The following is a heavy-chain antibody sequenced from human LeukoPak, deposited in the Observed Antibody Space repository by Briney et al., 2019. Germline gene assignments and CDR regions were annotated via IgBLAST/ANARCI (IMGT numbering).Heavy chain of an antibody. D-gene: IGHD3-22*01. J-gene: IGHJ4*02. V-gene: IGHV3-23*01. Sequence: QPGGSLRLSCAASRLTVSTYAMNWVRQAPGKGLEWVSSISGSGGSTYYEDSVKGRFTISRDNSKNTLYLQMNSLRAEDTAIYYCAKDYDSSGYYYDYWGQGTLVTVSS. CDR2: ISGSGGST. CDR1: RLTVSTYA. CDR3: AKDYDSSGYYYDY.